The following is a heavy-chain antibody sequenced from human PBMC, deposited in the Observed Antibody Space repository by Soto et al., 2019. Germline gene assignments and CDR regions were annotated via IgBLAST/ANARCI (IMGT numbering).Heavy chain of an antibody. V-gene: IGHV4-59*12. CDR2: IYHSGST. CDR3: ARKVGGTGGHFDY. Sequence: SETLSLTCTVSGDSISSYYWSWIRQSPGKGLEWIGEIYHSGSTNYNPSLKSRVTISVDKSKNQFSLKLSSVTAADTAVYYCARKVGGTGGHFDYWGQGTLVTVSS. CDR1: GDSISSYY. D-gene: IGHD2-15*01. J-gene: IGHJ4*02.